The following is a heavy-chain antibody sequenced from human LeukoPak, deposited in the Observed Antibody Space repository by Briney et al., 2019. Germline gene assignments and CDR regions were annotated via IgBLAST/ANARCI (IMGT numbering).Heavy chain of an antibody. CDR3: ARERLGLYSSTWYYFDS. V-gene: IGHV3-30*14. Sequence: PGGSLRLSCAASGFTFSSYAMHWVRQAPGKGLEWVAVISYDGSNKYYADSVKGRFTISRDNSKNTLYLQMNSLRAEDTAVYYCARERLGLYSSTWYYFDSWGQGTLVTVSS. CDR1: GFTFSSYA. D-gene: IGHD6-13*01. CDR2: ISYDGSNK. J-gene: IGHJ4*02.